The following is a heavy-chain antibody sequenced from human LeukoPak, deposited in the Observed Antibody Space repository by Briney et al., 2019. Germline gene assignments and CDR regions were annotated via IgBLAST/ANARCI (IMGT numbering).Heavy chain of an antibody. D-gene: IGHD2-8*01. CDR3: ASSKCINGICYTGFDAFDI. J-gene: IGHJ3*02. CDR1: GFTVSSNY. Sequence: GGSLRLSCAASGFTVSSNYTSWVRQAPGKGLEWVTVIYSGGSTYYADSVKGRFTISRDNSKNTLYLQMNSLRAEDTAVYYCASSKCINGICYTGFDAFDIWGQGTMVTVSS. CDR2: IYSGGST. V-gene: IGHV3-66*01.